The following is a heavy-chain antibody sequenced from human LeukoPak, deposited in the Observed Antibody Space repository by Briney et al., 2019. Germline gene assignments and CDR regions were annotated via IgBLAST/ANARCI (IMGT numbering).Heavy chain of an antibody. CDR3: ARGAASGTVDY. CDR1: GFTFSSYW. D-gene: IGHD6-13*01. J-gene: IGHJ4*02. Sequence: PGGSLRLSCAASGFTFSSYWMSWVRQAPGKGLEWVANIRKDGSEKYYVDSVKGRFTISRDNAKNSLYLEMNSLRAEDTAVYYCARGAASGTVDYWGQGTLVTVSP. CDR2: IRKDGSEK. V-gene: IGHV3-7*01.